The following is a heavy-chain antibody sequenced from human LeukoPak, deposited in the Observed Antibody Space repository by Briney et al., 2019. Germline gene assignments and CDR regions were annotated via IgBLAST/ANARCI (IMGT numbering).Heavy chain of an antibody. CDR2: ISAYNGNT. Sequence: ASVKVSCKASGYTFTSYGISWVRQAPGQGLEWMGWISAYNGNTNYAQKLQGRVTMTTGTSTSTAYMELRSLRSDDTAVYYCARVQQQRGYYYYYYMDVWGKGTTVTVSS. D-gene: IGHD6-13*01. J-gene: IGHJ6*03. V-gene: IGHV1-18*01. CDR3: ARVQQQRGYYYYYYMDV. CDR1: GYTFTSYG.